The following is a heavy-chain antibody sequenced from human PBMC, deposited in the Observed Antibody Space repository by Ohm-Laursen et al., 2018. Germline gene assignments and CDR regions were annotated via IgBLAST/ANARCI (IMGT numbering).Heavy chain of an antibody. D-gene: IGHD6-13*01. CDR2: ICSDERNA. CDR3: SNFDY. J-gene: IGHJ4*02. CDR1: GFTFNSYG. V-gene: IGHV3-33*01. Sequence: SLRLSCTAFGFTFNSYGMHWVRQTPGKGLEWVAVICSDERNAYYADSVKGRFTISRDNSKNTLYLQMNSRRAEDTAVYYCSNFDYWGQGTLVTVSS.